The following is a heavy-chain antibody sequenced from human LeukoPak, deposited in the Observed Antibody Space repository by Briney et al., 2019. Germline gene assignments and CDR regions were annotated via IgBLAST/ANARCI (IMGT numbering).Heavy chain of an antibody. CDR2: IHYTGNT. CDR1: GVSITSSY. Sequence: KASETLSLTCTVSGVSITSSYWSWIRQPPGKGLEWIGYIHYTGNTNYNPSLKSRVTISVDKSKNQFSLKLSSVTAADTAVYYCASLCSGGSCYWDYWGQGTLVTVSS. CDR3: ASLCSGGSCYWDY. V-gene: IGHV4-59*12. D-gene: IGHD2-15*01. J-gene: IGHJ4*02.